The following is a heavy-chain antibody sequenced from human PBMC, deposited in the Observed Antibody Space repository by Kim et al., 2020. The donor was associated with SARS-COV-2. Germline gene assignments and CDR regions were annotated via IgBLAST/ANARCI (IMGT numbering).Heavy chain of an antibody. Sequence: ASVKVSCKASGYTFTGYFVHWVRQAPGQGLAWMGWINSNSGDTKYAPKFQGRVSMTRDTSISTAYMELSSLTSDETAMYYCARGLYADYAELYLEYWGQGAVVTVSS. CDR3: ARGLYADYAELYLEY. J-gene: IGHJ4*02. V-gene: IGHV1-2*02. CDR2: INSNSGDT. D-gene: IGHD4-17*01. CDR1: GYTFTGYF.